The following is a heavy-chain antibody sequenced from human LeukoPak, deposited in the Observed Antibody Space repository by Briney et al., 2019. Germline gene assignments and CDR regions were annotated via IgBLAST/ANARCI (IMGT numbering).Heavy chain of an antibody. Sequence: GGSLRLSCAASGFTFSSYGMHWVRQAPGKGLEWVAFIRYDGSNKYYADSVKGRFTISRDNSKNTLYLQMNSLRAEDKAMYYCAKDRDYYDSSGYFDYWGQGTLATVSS. J-gene: IGHJ4*02. D-gene: IGHD3-22*01. CDR1: GFTFSSYG. CDR2: IRYDGSNK. CDR3: AKDRDYYDSSGYFDY. V-gene: IGHV3-30*02.